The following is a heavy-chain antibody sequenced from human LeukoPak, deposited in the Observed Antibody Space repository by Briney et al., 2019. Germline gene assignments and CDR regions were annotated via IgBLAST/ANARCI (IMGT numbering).Heavy chain of an antibody. V-gene: IGHV3-23*01. CDR2: ISGSGGST. CDR3: AKDESYGDYEDY. CDR1: GFTFSSYA. J-gene: IGHJ4*02. Sequence: TGGSLRLSCAASGFTFSSYAMSWVRQAPGKGLEWVSAISGSGGSTYYADSVKGRFTISRDNSKNTLYLQMNSLRAEDTAVYYCAKDESYGDYEDYWGQGTLVTVSS. D-gene: IGHD4-17*01.